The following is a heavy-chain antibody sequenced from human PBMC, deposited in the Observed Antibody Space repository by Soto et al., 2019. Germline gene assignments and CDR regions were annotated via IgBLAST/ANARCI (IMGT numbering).Heavy chain of an antibody. V-gene: IGHV4-31*03. CDR3: AREGGIVGATAADY. D-gene: IGHD1-26*01. CDR2: IYYSGST. CDR1: VGSISSGGYY. J-gene: IGHJ4*02. Sequence: HVQMQASGPALVKPSQTLSLTCTVSVGSISSGGYYWSGIRQHPGKGLEWIGYIYYSGSTYYNTSLKSRVTISVDTSKNQFYLKLSSVTAADTAVYYCAREGGIVGATAADYWGPGTLVTVSS.